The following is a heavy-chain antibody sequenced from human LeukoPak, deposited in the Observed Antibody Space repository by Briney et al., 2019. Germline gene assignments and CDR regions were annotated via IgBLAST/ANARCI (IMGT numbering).Heavy chain of an antibody. Sequence: ASVKVSCKASGYTFIDYWIHWVRQAPGQGLEWMGRIDLNTGDTTSAQKFQGRVTMTRDTSISTVYLDLSGLGSDDTAVYYCARDARHQRFDYWGQGTLVTVSS. J-gene: IGHJ4*02. V-gene: IGHV1-2*02. CDR1: GYTFIDYW. CDR3: ARDARHQRFDY. CDR2: IDLNTGDT.